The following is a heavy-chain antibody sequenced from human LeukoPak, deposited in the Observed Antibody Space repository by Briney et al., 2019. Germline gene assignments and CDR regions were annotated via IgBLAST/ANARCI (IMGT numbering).Heavy chain of an antibody. Sequence: GGSLSLSCAASCFTFSSYSMNWVRQAPGKGLEGVSSISSSRSYIYYADSVKGRFTISTDNAKNCMYLQVNSLRAEDTAVYYCARDQGPGAPSGMDVWGKGTTVTVSS. CDR1: CFTFSSYS. V-gene: IGHV3-21*01. CDR2: ISSSRSYI. D-gene: IGHD7-27*01. J-gene: IGHJ6*04. CDR3: ARDQGPGAPSGMDV.